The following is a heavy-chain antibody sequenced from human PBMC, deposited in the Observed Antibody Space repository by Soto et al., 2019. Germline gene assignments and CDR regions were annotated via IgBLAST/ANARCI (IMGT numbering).Heavy chain of an antibody. CDR3: ARSAGYCTDTSCEKGWFDS. D-gene: IGHD2-8*02. J-gene: IGHJ5*01. CDR2: ISSSSAYK. V-gene: IGHV3-21*01. CDR1: GFMFSSYN. Sequence: VQLVESGGGLVKPGGSLRLSCEGSGFMFSSYNMNWVRQAPGRGLERVSFISSSSAYKYYEDAVKGRFTISRDNDKNSVYLQMNSLRAEDAGLYYCARSAGYCTDTSCEKGWFDSWGQGTWVTVSS.